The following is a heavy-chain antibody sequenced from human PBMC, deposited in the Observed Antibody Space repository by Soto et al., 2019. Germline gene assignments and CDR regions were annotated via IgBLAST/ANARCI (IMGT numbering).Heavy chain of an antibody. CDR3: AKDPPSGYCRAFEV. V-gene: IGHV3-23*01. CDR2: VSGSGGST. Sequence: GGSLRLSCAASGFTFHNFALNWVRQAPGKGPEWVSSVSGSGGSTYYADSVKGRFTVSRDNSKNTLFLQMNSLRVEDTAMYYCAKDPPSGYCRAFEVWGQGTMVTVSS. J-gene: IGHJ3*01. CDR1: GFTFHNFA. D-gene: IGHD2-15*01.